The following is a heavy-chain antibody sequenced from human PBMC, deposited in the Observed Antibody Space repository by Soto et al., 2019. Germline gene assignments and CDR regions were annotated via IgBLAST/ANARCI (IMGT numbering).Heavy chain of an antibody. CDR3: ARDFSSGWAY. J-gene: IGHJ4*02. D-gene: IGHD6-19*01. CDR1: GFTFSSYN. V-gene: IGHV3-21*01. Sequence: GGSRRLSCAASGFTFSSYNMNWVRQAPGKGLEWVSSISSSSSYIYYADSVKGRFTISRDNAKNSLYLQMNSLRAEDTAVYYSARDFSSGWAYWGQGTLVTVSS. CDR2: ISSSSSYI.